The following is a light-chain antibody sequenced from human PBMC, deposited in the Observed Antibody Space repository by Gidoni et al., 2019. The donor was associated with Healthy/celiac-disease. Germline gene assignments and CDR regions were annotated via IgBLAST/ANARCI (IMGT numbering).Light chain of an antibody. V-gene: IGKV3-11*01. CDR1: QSVSSY. CDR2: DAS. Sequence: ESVLTQSPATLSLSPGERAPLSCRARQSVSSYLACYQQKPGQAHRLLIYDASNRATGIPARFSGSGSGTDFPLTISSLEPEDFAFYYCQQRSNWLTFGGGTKVEIK. J-gene: IGKJ4*01. CDR3: QQRSNWLT.